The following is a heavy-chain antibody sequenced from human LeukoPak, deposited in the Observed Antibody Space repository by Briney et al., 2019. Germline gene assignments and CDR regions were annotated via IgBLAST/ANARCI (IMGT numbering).Heavy chain of an antibody. D-gene: IGHD3-3*01. CDR3: ARLLLGPYYDFWSGYLSNWFDP. V-gene: IGHV1-18*01. CDR2: ITAYNGNT. Sequence: ASVKVSCTASGYTFTSYGISWVRQAPGQGLEWMGWITAYNGNTKYAQKRPGRVTMTTDTSTSTAYMELRSLRSDDTAVYYCARLLLGPYYDFWSGYLSNWFDPWGQGTLVTVSS. J-gene: IGHJ5*02. CDR1: GYTFTSYG.